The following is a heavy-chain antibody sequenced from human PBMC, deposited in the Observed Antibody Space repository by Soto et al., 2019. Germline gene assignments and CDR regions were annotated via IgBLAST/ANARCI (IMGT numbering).Heavy chain of an antibody. V-gene: IGHV1-18*04. CDR1: GYTFTSYG. CDR3: AREKQITIFGVVIHYYYYYGMDV. J-gene: IGHJ6*02. D-gene: IGHD3-3*01. CDR2: ISAYNGNT. Sequence: QVQLVQSGAEVKKPGASVKVSCKASGYTFTSYGIIWVRQAPGQGLGWMGRISAYNGNTNYAQKLQGRVTMTTDTSTSKAYMELRSLRSDDTAVYYCAREKQITIFGVVIHYYYYYGMDVWGQGTTVTVSS.